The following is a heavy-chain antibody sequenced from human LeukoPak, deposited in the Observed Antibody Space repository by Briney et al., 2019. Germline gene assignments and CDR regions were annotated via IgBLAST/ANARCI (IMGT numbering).Heavy chain of an antibody. CDR3: ARGPVLLWFGESDWFDP. J-gene: IGHJ5*02. D-gene: IGHD3-10*01. Sequence: DSVKGRFTTSRDNAGNSLYLQMNSLRAEDTAVYYCARGPVLLWFGESDWFDPWGQGTLVTVTS. V-gene: IGHV3-7*01.